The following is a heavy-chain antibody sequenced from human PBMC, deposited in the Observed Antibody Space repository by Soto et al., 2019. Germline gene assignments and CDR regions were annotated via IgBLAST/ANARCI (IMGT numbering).Heavy chain of an antibody. CDR3: ARVNVMLMEYYVYAVDV. D-gene: IGHD2-8*01. V-gene: IGHV2-26*01. Sequence: QVTLKESSPVLVKTTETLTLNCTVSGFALSSVSVGVSWIRQPPGTSLEWITNVFSAVNKSYNTSLKSRRTISKDTARVPVVLTMSNMDPLDTATYVCARVNVMLMEYYVYAVDVWGQGTPVTVSS. CDR2: VFSAVNK. J-gene: IGHJ6*02. CDR1: GFALSSVSVG.